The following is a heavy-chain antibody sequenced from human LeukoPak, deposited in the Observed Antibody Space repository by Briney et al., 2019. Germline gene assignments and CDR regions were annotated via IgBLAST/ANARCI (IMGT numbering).Heavy chain of an antibody. CDR3: ARVGIPDTAMAKGAFDI. D-gene: IGHD5-18*01. Sequence: ASVKVSCKASGYTFTGYYMHWVRQAPGQGLEWMGWINPNSGGTNYAQKFQGRVTMTRDTSISTAYMELSRLRSEDTAVYYCARVGIPDTAMAKGAFDIWGQGTMVTVSS. J-gene: IGHJ3*02. CDR2: INPNSGGT. V-gene: IGHV1-2*02. CDR1: GYTFTGYY.